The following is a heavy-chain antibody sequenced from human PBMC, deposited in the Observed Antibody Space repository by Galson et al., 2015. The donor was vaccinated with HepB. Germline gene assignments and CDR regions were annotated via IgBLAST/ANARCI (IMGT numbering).Heavy chain of an antibody. CDR3: ARESLCIGCYYFYY. D-gene: IGHD3-3*01. CDR2: ITPMFGIA. Sequence: SVKVSCKAPGGTFSSNSISWVRQAPGQGLEWMGRITPMFGIAKNAQQFQGRVTITADKSTSTAYMELSSLRSDDTAVYYCARESLCIGCYYFYYWGQRTLVTVSS. V-gene: IGHV1-69*02. J-gene: IGHJ4*02. CDR1: GGTFSSNS.